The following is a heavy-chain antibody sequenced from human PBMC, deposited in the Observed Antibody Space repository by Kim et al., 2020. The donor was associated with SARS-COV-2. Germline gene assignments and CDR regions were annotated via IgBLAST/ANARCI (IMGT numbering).Heavy chain of an antibody. V-gene: IGHV3-30*19. CDR3: AREGEGDGSFSRFPAGDAFDI. CDR2: ISNDGSGK. J-gene: IGHJ3*02. D-gene: IGHD2-21*02. CDR1: GFTFTNYG. Sequence: GGSLRLSCAASGFTFTNYGMHWVRQAPGKGLEWVAFISNDGSGKYYADSVKGRFTISRDNSKNTLLLQMNSLRAEDTAVYYCAREGEGDGSFSRFPAGDAFDIWGQGTMVTVSS.